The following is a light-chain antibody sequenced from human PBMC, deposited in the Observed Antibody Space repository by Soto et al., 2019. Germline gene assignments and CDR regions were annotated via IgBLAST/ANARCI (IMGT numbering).Light chain of an antibody. V-gene: IGLV2-23*01. CDR2: EGS. CDR3: CSYAGGIVL. CDR1: SSDVGSYNL. J-gene: IGLJ2*01. Sequence: QSALTQPASVSGSPGQSITISCTGTSSDVGSYNLVSWYQQHPGKAPKIMIYEGSKRPSGVSNRFSGSKSGNTASLTISGLQAEDKADYYCCSYAGGIVLFGGGTKLTVL.